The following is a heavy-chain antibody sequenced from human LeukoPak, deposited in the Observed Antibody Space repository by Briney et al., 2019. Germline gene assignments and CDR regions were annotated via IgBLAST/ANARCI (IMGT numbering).Heavy chain of an antibody. V-gene: IGHV1-2*02. J-gene: IGHJ5*02. D-gene: IGHD4-17*01. CDR2: INPNSGGT. Sequence: ASVKVSCKASGYTFTSYYMHWVRQAPGQGLEWMGWINPNSGGTNYAQKFQGRVTMTRDTSISTAYMELSRLRSDDTAVYYCARTRDDYGDYGDWFDPWGQGTLVTVSS. CDR3: ARTRDDYGDYGDWFDP. CDR1: GYTFTSYY.